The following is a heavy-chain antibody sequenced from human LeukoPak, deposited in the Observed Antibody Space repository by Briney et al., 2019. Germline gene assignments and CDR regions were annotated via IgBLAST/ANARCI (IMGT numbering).Heavy chain of an antibody. CDR2: IIPIFGTA. V-gene: IGHV1-69*05. D-gene: IGHD4-17*01. Sequence: SVTVSCKASGGTFSSYAISWVRQAPGQGLEWMGGIIPIFGTANYAQKFQGRVTITTDESTSTAYMELSSLRSGDTAVYYCARAGEQIGYYFGYWGQGTLVTVSS. CDR1: GGTFSSYA. CDR3: ARAGEQIGYYFGY. J-gene: IGHJ4*02.